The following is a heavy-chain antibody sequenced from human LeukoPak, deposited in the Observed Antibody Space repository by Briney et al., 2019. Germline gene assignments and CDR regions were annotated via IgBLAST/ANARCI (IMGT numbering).Heavy chain of an antibody. J-gene: IGHJ4*02. CDR1: GGSISSYY. D-gene: IGHD6-6*01. CDR3: ARDTASSIAFDY. CDR2: IYTSGSP. Sequence: PSETLSLTCTVSGGSISSYYWSWIRQPAGEGLEWIGRIYTSGSPNYNPPLKSRVTISVDKSKNQFSLKLSSVTAADTAVYYCARDTASSIAFDYWGQGTLVTVSS. V-gene: IGHV4-4*07.